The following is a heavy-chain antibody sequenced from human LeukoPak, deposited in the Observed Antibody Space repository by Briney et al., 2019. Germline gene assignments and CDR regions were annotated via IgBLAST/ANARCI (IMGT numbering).Heavy chain of an antibody. CDR2: ISDSGGRT. D-gene: IGHD3-10*01. V-gene: IGHV3-23*01. CDR3: AKRGVVVRVILVGFHKEAYYFDS. CDR1: GIALSNYG. J-gene: IGHJ4*02. Sequence: GGSLRLSCAVSGIALSNYGMTWVRQAPEKGLEWVAGISDSGGRTNYADSVKGRFTISRDNPKNTLYLQMNSLRAEDTAVYFCAKRGVVVRVILVGFHKEAYYFDSWGQGALVTVSS.